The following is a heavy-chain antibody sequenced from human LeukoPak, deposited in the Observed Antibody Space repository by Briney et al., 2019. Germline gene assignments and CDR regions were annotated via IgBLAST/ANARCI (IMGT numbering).Heavy chain of an antibody. CDR1: GYTFTSYY. Sequence: ASVKVSCKASGYTFTSYYIHWVRQAPGQGLEWMGIIYTSGGNTDYAQKSQGRVTVTRDTSTSTVYMDPSSLRSEDTAVYYCVREYHGGSFDYWGQGTLVTVSS. CDR3: VREYHGGSFDY. V-gene: IGHV1-46*01. CDR2: IYTSGGNT. D-gene: IGHD2-15*01. J-gene: IGHJ4*02.